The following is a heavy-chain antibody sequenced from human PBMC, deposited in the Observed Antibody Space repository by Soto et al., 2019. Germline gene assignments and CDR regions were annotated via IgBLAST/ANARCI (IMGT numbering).Heavy chain of an antibody. V-gene: IGHV4-4*02. CDR3: ARDRNCISPSCNGGPGSAP. J-gene: IGHJ5*02. CDR2: IYHSGST. CDR1: GGSISSSNW. D-gene: IGHD2-2*01. Sequence: SETLSLTCAVSGGSISSSNWWSWVRQPPGKGLEWIGEIYHSGSTNYNPSLKSRVTISVDKSKNQFSLKLSSVTAADPAVYYSARDRNCISPSCNGGPGSAPGGKGPLVPVSS.